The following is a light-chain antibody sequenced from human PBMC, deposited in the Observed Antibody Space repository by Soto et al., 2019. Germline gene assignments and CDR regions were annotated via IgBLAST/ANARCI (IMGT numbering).Light chain of an antibody. V-gene: IGLV2-14*03. CDR1: SSDVGGYDY. Sequence: QYALTQVASVSGSPGQSITISCTGTSSDVGGYDYVSWYQQHPGKAPKLMIYNVNYRPSGVSDRVSGSKSGDTASLTISGLQAEDEANYYCSSYTNPNTLVFGGGTKPTVL. CDR3: SSYTNPNTLV. J-gene: IGLJ2*01. CDR2: NVN.